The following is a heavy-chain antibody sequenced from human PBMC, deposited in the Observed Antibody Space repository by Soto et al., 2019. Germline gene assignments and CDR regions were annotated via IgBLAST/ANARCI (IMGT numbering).Heavy chain of an antibody. CDR1: GFPFDDYT. CDR3: AKDIAYRPLFGMDV. D-gene: IGHD3-10*01. V-gene: IGHV3-43*01. J-gene: IGHJ6*02. CDR2: ISWDGGST. Sequence: PVGSLRLSCAASGFPFDDYTMHWVRQAPGKGLEWVSLISWDGGSTYYADSVKGRFTISRDNSKNSLYLQMNSLRTEDTALYYCAKDIAYRPLFGMDVWGQGTTVNVSS.